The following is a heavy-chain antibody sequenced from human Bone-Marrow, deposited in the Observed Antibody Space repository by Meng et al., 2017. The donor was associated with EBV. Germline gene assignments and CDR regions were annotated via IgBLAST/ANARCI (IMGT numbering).Heavy chain of an antibody. CDR2: IYHSGST. CDR1: GGAISSSNW. J-gene: IGHJ4*02. V-gene: IGHV4-4*02. D-gene: IGHD3-10*01. Sequence: QVAWQGAGPGRVKPSATLSPTCAVSGGAISSSNWWSWVRQPPGKGLEWIGEIYHSGSTNYNPSLKSRVTITVDKSKNQFSLNLSSVTAADTAVYYCARDAGDDGSGSYYSDYWGQGTLVTVSS. CDR3: ARDAGDDGSGSYYSDY.